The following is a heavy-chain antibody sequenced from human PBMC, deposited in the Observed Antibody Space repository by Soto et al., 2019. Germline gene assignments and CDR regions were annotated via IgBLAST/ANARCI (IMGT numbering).Heavy chain of an antibody. Sequence: PGGSLRLSCAASGFTFSSYAMHWVRQAPGKGLEYVSAISSNGGSTYYANSVKGRFTISRDNSKNTLYLQMGSLRAEDMAVYYCARDHLPGIAGYYFDYWGQGTLVTVSS. CDR3: ARDHLPGIAGYYFDY. J-gene: IGHJ4*02. D-gene: IGHD6-13*01. V-gene: IGHV3-64*01. CDR1: GFTFSSYA. CDR2: ISSNGGST.